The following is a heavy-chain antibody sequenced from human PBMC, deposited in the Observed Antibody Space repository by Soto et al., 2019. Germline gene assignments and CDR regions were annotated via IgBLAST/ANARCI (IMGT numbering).Heavy chain of an antibody. CDR2: IIPIFGTA. Sequence: SVKVSCKASGGTFSSYAISWVRQAHGQGLEWMGGIIPIFGTANYAQKFQGRVTITADESTSTAYMGLSSLRSEDTAVYYCARPEYGWFDPWGQGTLVTVSS. CDR3: ARPEYGWFDP. V-gene: IGHV1-69*13. CDR1: GGTFSSYA. J-gene: IGHJ5*02. D-gene: IGHD6-6*01.